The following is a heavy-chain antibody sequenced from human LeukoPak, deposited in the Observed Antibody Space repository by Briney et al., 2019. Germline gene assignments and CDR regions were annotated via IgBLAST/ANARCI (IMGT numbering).Heavy chain of an antibody. D-gene: IGHD3-3*01. V-gene: IGHV4-59*08. CDR2: TTYSGST. J-gene: IGHJ5*02. Sequence: SETLSLTCTVSGGSISNYFWSWIRQPPGKGLEWIGFTTYSGSTDHNPSLKSRVTISVDASKNQFSLKLSSVTAADTAVYYCARHGRLRFFKKWGNWFDPWGQGTLVTVSS. CDR1: GGSISNYF. CDR3: ARHGRLRFFKKWGNWFDP.